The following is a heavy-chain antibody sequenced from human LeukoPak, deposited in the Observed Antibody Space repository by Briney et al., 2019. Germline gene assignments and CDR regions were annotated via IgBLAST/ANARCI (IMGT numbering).Heavy chain of an antibody. CDR1: GYTFTNFY. J-gene: IGHJ5*02. CDR2: INPSGGAA. V-gene: IGHV1-46*04. Sequence: ASVKVSCKASGYTFTNFYMHWVRPAPGQGLEWVGIINPSGGAASYAQKLQGRVAMTRDTSTNTVYMELSSLRSEDTAVYYCVRGGTMAPWGQGTLVTVSS. D-gene: IGHD2-15*01. CDR3: VRGGTMAP.